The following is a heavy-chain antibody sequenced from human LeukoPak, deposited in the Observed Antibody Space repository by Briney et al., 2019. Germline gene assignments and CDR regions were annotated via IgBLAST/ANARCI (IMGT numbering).Heavy chain of an antibody. CDR2: IWYGGSNK. Sequence: GRSLRLSCAASGFTFSSYGMHWVRQAPGKGLEWVAVIWYGGSNKYYADSVKGRFTITRDNSKNTLYLQMNSLRAEDTAVYYCAKAEDYGDYYYYMDVWGKGTTVTVSS. J-gene: IGHJ6*03. CDR3: AKAEDYGDYYYYMDV. V-gene: IGHV3-30*18. CDR1: GFTFSSYG. D-gene: IGHD4-17*01.